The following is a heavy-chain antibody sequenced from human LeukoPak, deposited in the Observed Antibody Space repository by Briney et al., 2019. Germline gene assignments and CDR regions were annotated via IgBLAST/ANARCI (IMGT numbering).Heavy chain of an antibody. Sequence: GASVKVSCKVSGYTLTELSMHWVRQAPGKGLEWMGGFDPEDGETIYAQKFQDRVTMTEDTSTDTAYMELSSLRSEDTAVYYCATDSGSYSDAFDIWGQGTMVTVSS. CDR1: GYTLTELS. V-gene: IGHV1-24*01. CDR3: ATDSGSYSDAFDI. D-gene: IGHD1-26*01. CDR2: FDPEDGET. J-gene: IGHJ3*02.